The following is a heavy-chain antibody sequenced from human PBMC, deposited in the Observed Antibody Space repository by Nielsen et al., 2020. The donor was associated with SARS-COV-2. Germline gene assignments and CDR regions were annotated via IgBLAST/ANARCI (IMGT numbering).Heavy chain of an antibody. CDR3: ARAADSSGLNDY. Sequence: WIRQPPGKGLEWASNINWNGGSTGYADSVKGRFTISRDNAKNSLYLQMNSLRAEDTAFYHCARAADSSGLNDYWGQGTLVTVSS. D-gene: IGHD3-22*01. J-gene: IGHJ4*02. CDR2: INWNGGST. V-gene: IGHV3-20*01.